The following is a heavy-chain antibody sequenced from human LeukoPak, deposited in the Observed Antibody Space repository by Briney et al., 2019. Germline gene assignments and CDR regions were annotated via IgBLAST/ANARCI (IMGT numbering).Heavy chain of an antibody. CDR2: IYNTGST. V-gene: IGHV4-59*11. Sequence: SETPSLTCTVPGGSISDHYWSWIRQPPGKGLDWIGYIYNTGSTNYNPSLTSRVTMSLDTSKIQFSLKLSSVTAADTAIYYCAKDRRHRDGFDFWGQGTMVTVSS. CDR1: GGSISDHY. D-gene: IGHD2-15*01. CDR3: AKDRRHRDGFDF. J-gene: IGHJ3*01.